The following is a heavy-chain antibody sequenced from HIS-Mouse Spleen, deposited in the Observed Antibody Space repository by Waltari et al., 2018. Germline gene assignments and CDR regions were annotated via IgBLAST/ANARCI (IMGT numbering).Heavy chain of an antibody. J-gene: IGHJ3*02. CDR1: GGSISSYY. D-gene: IGHD3-3*01. CDR3: ARDFHDFWSGYYGGDKKHDAFDI. CDR2: IDTSGST. Sequence: QVQLQESGPGLVKPSETLSLTCTVSGGSISSYYWSWIRQPAGKGREWSGRIDTSGSTNYNPSLKSRVTMSVDTSKNQFSLKLSSVTAADTAVYYCARDFHDFWSGYYGGDKKHDAFDIWGQGTMVTVSS. V-gene: IGHV4-4*07.